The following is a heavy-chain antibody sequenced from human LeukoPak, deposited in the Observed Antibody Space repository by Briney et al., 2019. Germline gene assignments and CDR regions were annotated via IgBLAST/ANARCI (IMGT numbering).Heavy chain of an antibody. CDR2: LYHSDSA. CDR3: ARQHDSYYYYYIDV. V-gene: IGHV4-38-2*01. Sequence: KSSETLSLTCAVSVYSISNGYYWVWIRQPPGRGLEWIGSLYHSDSAYYNTSLRSRVSMSVDTSKNQFSLTLSFVTAADTAVYYCARQHDSYYYYYIDVWGSGTTVTVSS. CDR1: VYSISNGYY. J-gene: IGHJ6*03.